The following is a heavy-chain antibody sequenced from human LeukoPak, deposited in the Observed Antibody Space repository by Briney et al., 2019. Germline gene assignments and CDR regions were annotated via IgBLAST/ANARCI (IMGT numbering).Heavy chain of an antibody. CDR1: GFTFSTYA. V-gene: IGHV3-23*01. D-gene: IGHD3-3*01. CDR2: VSGSGDTT. J-gene: IGHJ6*02. CDR3: AKSVAIYFYYGLDV. Sequence: GGSLRLSCAASGFTFSTYAMGWVRLAPGKGLEWVSGVSGSGDTTYYADSVKGRFTISRDNSKNTLFLQMKGLRAEDTARYYCAKSVAIYFYYGLDVWGQGTTVTVSS.